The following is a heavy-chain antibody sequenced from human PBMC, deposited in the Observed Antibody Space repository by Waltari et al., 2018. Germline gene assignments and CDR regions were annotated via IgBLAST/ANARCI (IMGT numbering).Heavy chain of an antibody. D-gene: IGHD6-13*01. J-gene: IGHJ6*02. CDR3: ASGYSSSWPRQYYYYYYGMDV. Sequence: QVQLVESGGGVVQPGRSLRLSCAASGFTFSSYAMHWVRQAPGKGLEWVAVISYDGSNKYYADSVKGRFTISRDNSKNTLYLQMNSLRAEDTAVYYCASGYSSSWPRQYYYYYYGMDVWDQGP. CDR2: ISYDGSNK. CDR1: GFTFSSYA. V-gene: IGHV3-30-3*01.